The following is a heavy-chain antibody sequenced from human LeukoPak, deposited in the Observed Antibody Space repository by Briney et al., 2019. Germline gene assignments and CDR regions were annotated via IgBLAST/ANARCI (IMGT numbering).Heavy chain of an antibody. V-gene: IGHV4-59*01. Sequence: SETLSLTCTVSGGSISSYCWSWIRQPPGKGLEWIGYIYYSGSTNYNPPLKSRVTISVDTSKNQFSLKLSSVTAADTAVYYCARDRDYYDSRGAFDIWGQGTMVTVSS. CDR2: IYYSGST. CDR1: GGSISSYC. J-gene: IGHJ3*02. CDR3: ARDRDYYDSRGAFDI. D-gene: IGHD3-22*01.